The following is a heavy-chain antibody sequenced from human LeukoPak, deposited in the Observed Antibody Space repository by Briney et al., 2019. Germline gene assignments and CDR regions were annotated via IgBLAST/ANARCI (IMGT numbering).Heavy chain of an antibody. Sequence: SVKVSCKASGGTFSSYAISWVRQAPGQGLEWMGGIIPIFGTANYAQKFQGRVTITADESTSTAYMELSSLRSEDTAVYYCARDNRHYGGNSWYYFDYWGQGALVTVSS. CDR2: IIPIFGTA. V-gene: IGHV1-69*13. CDR1: GGTFSSYA. D-gene: IGHD4-23*01. J-gene: IGHJ4*02. CDR3: ARDNRHYGGNSWYYFDY.